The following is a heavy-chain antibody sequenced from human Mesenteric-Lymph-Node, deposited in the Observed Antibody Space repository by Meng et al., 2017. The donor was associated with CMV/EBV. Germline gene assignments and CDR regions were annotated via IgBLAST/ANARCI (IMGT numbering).Heavy chain of an antibody. CDR2: INPKSGGT. D-gene: IGHD3-3*01. CDR3: AIWGAPNSDSWSGPFDH. Sequence: VKVSCKASGYTFTGYYMHWVRQAPGQGLEWMGWINPKSGGTNYAQKFQGTVTMTIDTSINTAYLDLTSLRPDDTDVYYCAIWGAPNSDSWSGPFDHWRQGTLVTVSS. V-gene: IGHV1-2*02. J-gene: IGHJ4*02. CDR1: GYTFTGYY.